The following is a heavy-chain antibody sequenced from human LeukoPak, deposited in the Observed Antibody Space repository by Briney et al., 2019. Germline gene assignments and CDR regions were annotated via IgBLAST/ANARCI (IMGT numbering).Heavy chain of an antibody. J-gene: IGHJ4*02. D-gene: IGHD2-2*01. Sequence: PGGSLRLSCAASGFTFSSYWMHWVRQAPGKGLVWVSRINSDGSSTNYADSVKGRFTISRDNAKNTLYLQVKSLGAEDTAVYYCAKSRRAAIFDYWGQGTLVTVSS. CDR3: AKSRRAAIFDY. CDR1: GFTFSSYW. CDR2: INSDGSST. V-gene: IGHV3-74*01.